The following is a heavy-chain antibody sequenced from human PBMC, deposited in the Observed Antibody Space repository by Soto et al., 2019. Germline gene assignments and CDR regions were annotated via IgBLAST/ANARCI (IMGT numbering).Heavy chain of an antibody. V-gene: IGHV1-46*01. J-gene: IGHJ4*02. CDR3: ARDVLWFGEVFGLDY. CDR2: INPSGGST. CDR1: GYTFTSYY. Sequence: ASVKVSCKASGYTFTSYYMHWVRQAPGQGLEWMGIINPSGGSTSYAQKFQGRVTMTRDTSTSTVYMELSSLRSEDTAVYYCARDVLWFGEVFGLDYWGQGTLVTVSS. D-gene: IGHD3-10*01.